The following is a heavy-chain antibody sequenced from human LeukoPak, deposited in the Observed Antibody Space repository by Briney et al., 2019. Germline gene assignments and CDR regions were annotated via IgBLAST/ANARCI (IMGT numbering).Heavy chain of an antibody. V-gene: IGHV3-21*01. D-gene: IGHD6-19*01. CDR2: ISSSSSYI. CDR1: GLTFSSYS. Sequence: PGGSLRLSCAASGLTFSSYSMNWVRQAPGKGLEWVSSISSSSSYIYYADSVKGRFTISRDNAKNSLYLQMNSLRAEDTAVYYCARAMSAVAGIDYWGQGTLVTVSS. CDR3: ARAMSAVAGIDY. J-gene: IGHJ4*02.